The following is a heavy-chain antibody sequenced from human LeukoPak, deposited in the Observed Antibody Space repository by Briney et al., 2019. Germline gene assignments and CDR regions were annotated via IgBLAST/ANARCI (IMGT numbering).Heavy chain of an antibody. CDR2: IIPIFGTA. CDR3: ARGEYYDILTGQNPFDY. CDR1: GYTFMNYG. Sequence: GASVKVSCKASGYTFMNYGISWVRQAPGQGLEWMGGIIPIFGTANYAQKFQGRVTITADESTSTAYMELSSLRSEDTAVYYCARGEYYDILTGQNPFDYWGQGTLVTVSS. V-gene: IGHV1-69*13. J-gene: IGHJ4*02. D-gene: IGHD3-9*01.